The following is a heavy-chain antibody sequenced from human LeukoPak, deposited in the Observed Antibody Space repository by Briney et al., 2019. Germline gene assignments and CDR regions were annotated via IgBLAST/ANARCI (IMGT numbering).Heavy chain of an antibody. CDR2: INPSGGST. J-gene: IGHJ4*02. CDR1: GYTFTSYY. Sequence: ASVKVSCKASGYTFTSYYMHWVRQAPGQGLEWMGIINPSGGSTSYAQKFQGRVTMTRDTSTSTVYMELSSLRSEDTAVYYCARDPSDYGALSHYFDYWGQGTLVTVSS. D-gene: IGHD4-17*01. CDR3: ARDPSDYGALSHYFDY. V-gene: IGHV1-46*01.